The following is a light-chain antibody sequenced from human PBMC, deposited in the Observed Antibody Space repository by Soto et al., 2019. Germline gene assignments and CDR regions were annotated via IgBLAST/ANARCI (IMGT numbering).Light chain of an antibody. V-gene: IGLV2-14*01. Sequence: QSVLTQPASVSGSPGQSITISCTGANSDVGGYNYVSWYQQHPGKAPKLMIYDVSNLPSGVSNRFSGSKSGNTASLTISGLQAEDEADYYCSSYTSSFYVFATGTK. CDR3: SSYTSSFYV. J-gene: IGLJ1*01. CDR1: NSDVGGYNY. CDR2: DVS.